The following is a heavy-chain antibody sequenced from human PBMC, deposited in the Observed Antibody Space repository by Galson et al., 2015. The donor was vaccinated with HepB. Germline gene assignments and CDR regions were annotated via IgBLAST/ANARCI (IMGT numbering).Heavy chain of an antibody. CDR1: GFTFSSYS. J-gene: IGHJ4*02. Sequence: SLRLSCAASGFTFSSYSMNWVRQAPGKGLEWVSSISSSSSYIYYADSVKGRFTISRDNAKNTLYLQMNSLRAEDTAVYYCARDRSSGWAFDYWGQGTLVTVSS. D-gene: IGHD6-19*01. CDR2: ISSSSSYI. V-gene: IGHV3-21*01. CDR3: ARDRSSGWAFDY.